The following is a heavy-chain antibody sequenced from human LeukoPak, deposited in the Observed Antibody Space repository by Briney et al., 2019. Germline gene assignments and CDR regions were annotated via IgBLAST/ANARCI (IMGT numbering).Heavy chain of an antibody. D-gene: IGHD5-18*01. CDR1: GFTFTTYW. CDR2: ISGSGGST. CDR3: AKSPGGILRRLDY. V-gene: IGHV3-23*01. Sequence: GESLRLSCAASGFTFTTYWMSWVRQAPGKGLEWVSAISGSGGSTYYADSVKGRFTISRDNSKNTLYLQMNSLRAEDTAVYYCAKSPGGILRRLDYWGQGTLVTVSS. J-gene: IGHJ4*02.